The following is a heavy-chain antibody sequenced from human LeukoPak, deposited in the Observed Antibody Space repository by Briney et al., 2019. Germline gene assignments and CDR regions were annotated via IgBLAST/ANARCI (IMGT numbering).Heavy chain of an antibody. CDR2: ISSSGST. V-gene: IGHV4-61*02. CDR1: GDSISSGDYY. D-gene: IGHD3-22*01. J-gene: IGHJ3*02. CDR3: ARGPYSYDSSGASDI. Sequence: PSETLSLTCTVSGDSISSGDYYRSWIRQPAGKGLEWIGRISSSGSTNYNPSLKSRVTISVDTSKNQFSLKLSSVTAADTAVYFCARGPYSYDSSGASDIWGQGTMVTVSS.